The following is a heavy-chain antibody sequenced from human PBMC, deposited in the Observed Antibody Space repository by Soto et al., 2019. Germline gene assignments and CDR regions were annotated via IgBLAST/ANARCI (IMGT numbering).Heavy chain of an antibody. CDR2: VWYDGRNK. CDR1: GFTFSTYG. Sequence: HPGGSLRLSCAASGFTFSTYGMHWVRQAPGKGLEWVALVWYDGRNKDYADSVKGRFTISRDDSKNTLYLQMNSLKTEDTALYYCTPTPSGYDLDYWGQGTLVTVSS. CDR3: TPTPSGYDLDY. J-gene: IGHJ4*02. D-gene: IGHD5-12*01. V-gene: IGHV3-33*01.